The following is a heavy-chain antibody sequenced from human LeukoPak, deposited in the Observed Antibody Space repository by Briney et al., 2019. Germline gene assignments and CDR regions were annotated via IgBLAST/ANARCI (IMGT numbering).Heavy chain of an antibody. D-gene: IGHD6-19*01. CDR3: ARDGVAGPYWYFDL. Sequence: SVKVSCKASGDTFSSYAISWVRQAPGQGLEWMGGNIPIFGTAHYAQKFQGRVTITADESTSTAYVDERSLRSEDTAVYYCARDGVAGPYWYFDLWGRGTLVTVSS. V-gene: IGHV1-69*13. CDR2: NIPIFGTA. CDR1: GDTFSSYA. J-gene: IGHJ2*01.